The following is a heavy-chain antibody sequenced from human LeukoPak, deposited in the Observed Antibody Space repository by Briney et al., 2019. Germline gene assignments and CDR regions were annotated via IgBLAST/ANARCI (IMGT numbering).Heavy chain of an antibody. Sequence: SETLSLTCTVSGYSISSGYYWGWIRQPPGKGLEWIGSIYHSGSTNYNPSLKSRVTMSVDTSKNQFSLKLSSVTAADTAVYYCARVRYYDSSGYYYHDYWGQGTLVTVSS. CDR2: IYHSGST. V-gene: IGHV4-38-2*02. D-gene: IGHD3-22*01. CDR3: ARVRYYDSSGYYYHDY. J-gene: IGHJ4*02. CDR1: GYSISSGYY.